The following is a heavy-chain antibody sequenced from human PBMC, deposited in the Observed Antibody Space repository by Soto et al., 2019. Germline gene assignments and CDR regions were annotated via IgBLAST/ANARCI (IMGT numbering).Heavy chain of an antibody. CDR1: GYSFANYG. CDR2: MNTDTGNT. J-gene: IGHJ5*02. V-gene: IGHV1-18*01. Sequence: ASVKVSCKTSGYSFANYGINWVRQAPGQGLEWMGWMNTDTGNTVYAQTFHGRVTMTTDTSTSTVFMDLRSLRTDDTAVYYCARELMYTSSPDSWFDPWG. CDR3: ARELMYTSSPDSWFDP. D-gene: IGHD6-6*01.